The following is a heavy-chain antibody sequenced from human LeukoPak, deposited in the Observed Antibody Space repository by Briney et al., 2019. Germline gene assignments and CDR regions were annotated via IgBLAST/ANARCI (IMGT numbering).Heavy chain of an antibody. CDR1: GYSISSGYY. CDR2: IYHSGST. J-gene: IGHJ3*02. CDR3: ARHRIAVAGAPYDAFDI. V-gene: IGHV4-38-2*01. Sequence: SETLSLTCAVSGYSISSGYYWDWIRQPPGKGLEWIGSIYHSGSTYYNPSLKSRVTISVDTSKNQFSLKLSSVTAADTAVYYCARHRIAVAGAPYDAFDIWGQGTMVTVSS. D-gene: IGHD6-19*01.